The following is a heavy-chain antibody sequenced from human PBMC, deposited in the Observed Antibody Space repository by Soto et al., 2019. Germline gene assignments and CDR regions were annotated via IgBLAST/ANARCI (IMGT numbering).Heavy chain of an antibody. D-gene: IGHD3-22*01. CDR3: ARDQFRVYYDSSGTKMANNWFDP. CDR2: ISYDGSNK. Sequence: GGSLRLSSAASGFTFSSYAMHWVRQAPGKGLEWVAVISYDGSNKYYADSVKGRFTISRDNSKNTLYLQMNSLRAEDTAVYYCARDQFRVYYDSSGTKMANNWFDPWGQGTLVTVSS. CDR1: GFTFSSYA. J-gene: IGHJ5*02. V-gene: IGHV3-30-3*01.